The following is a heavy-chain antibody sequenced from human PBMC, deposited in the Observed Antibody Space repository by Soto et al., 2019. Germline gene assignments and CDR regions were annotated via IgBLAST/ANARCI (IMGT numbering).Heavy chain of an antibody. CDR3: ARVVAAAGTYNWFDP. Sequence: QLQLQESGSGLVKPSQTLSLTCAVSGGSISSGGYSWSWIWQPPGKGLEWIGYIYHSGSTYYNPSLKSRVTISVDRSKNQFSLKLSSVTAADTAVYYCARVVAAAGTYNWFDPWGQGTLVTVSS. CDR1: GGSISSGGYS. D-gene: IGHD6-13*01. V-gene: IGHV4-30-2*01. CDR2: IYHSGST. J-gene: IGHJ5*02.